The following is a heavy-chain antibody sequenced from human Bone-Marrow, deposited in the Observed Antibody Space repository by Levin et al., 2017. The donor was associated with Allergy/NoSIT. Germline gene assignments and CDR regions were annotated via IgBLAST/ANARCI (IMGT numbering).Heavy chain of an antibody. V-gene: IGHV3-30*18. CDR2: ISYDGSNK. D-gene: IGHD3-22*01. Sequence: GESLKISCAASGFTFSSYGMHWVRQAPGKGLEWVAVISYDGSNKYYADSVKGRFTISRDNSKNTLYLQMNSLRAEDTAVYYCAKDFFPKKYYYDSSGYYYYYGMDVWGQGTTVTVSS. CDR1: GFTFSSYG. J-gene: IGHJ6*02. CDR3: AKDFFPKKYYYDSSGYYYYYGMDV.